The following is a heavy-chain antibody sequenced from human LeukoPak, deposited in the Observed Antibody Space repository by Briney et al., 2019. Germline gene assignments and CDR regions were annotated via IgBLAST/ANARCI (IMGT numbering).Heavy chain of an antibody. V-gene: IGHV1-8*01. J-gene: IGHJ3*02. Sequence: ASLKVSCKASGYTFTSYDINWVRHATGQGLEWMGWMYPNSGNTGYAQKFQGRVTKTRNTSISTAYMELSSLRSEDTAVYYCARGRHEDAFDIWGQGTMVTVSS. CDR2: MYPNSGNT. CDR3: ARGRHEDAFDI. CDR1: GYTFTSYD.